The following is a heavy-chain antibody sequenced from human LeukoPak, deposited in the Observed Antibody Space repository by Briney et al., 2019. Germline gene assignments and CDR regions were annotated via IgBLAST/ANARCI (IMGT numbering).Heavy chain of an antibody. J-gene: IGHJ4*02. CDR1: GGSFSGYY. CDR2: IYYSGST. D-gene: IGHD3-22*01. V-gene: IGHV4-59*01. CDR3: ASYSYYYDSSGYFDY. Sequence: SETLSLTCTVCGGSFSGYYWRYIRQPPGKGLEWIGYIYYSGSTNYNPSLKSRVTISVDTSKNQFSLKLSSVTAADTAVYYCASYSYYYDSSGYFDYWGQGTLVTVSS.